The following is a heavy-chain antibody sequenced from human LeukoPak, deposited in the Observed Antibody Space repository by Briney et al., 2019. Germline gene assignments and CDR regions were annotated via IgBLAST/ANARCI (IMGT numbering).Heavy chain of an antibody. CDR3: ARRVVDTAMDNLDY. Sequence: GSLRLSCAASGFTVSSNYMSWIRQPPGKGLEWIGTIYYSGSTYYNPSLKSRVTISVDTSKNQFSLKLSSVTAADTAVYYCARRVVDTAMDNLDYWGQGTLVTVSS. J-gene: IGHJ4*02. V-gene: IGHV4-39*01. CDR2: IYYSGST. CDR1: GFTVSSNY. D-gene: IGHD5-18*01.